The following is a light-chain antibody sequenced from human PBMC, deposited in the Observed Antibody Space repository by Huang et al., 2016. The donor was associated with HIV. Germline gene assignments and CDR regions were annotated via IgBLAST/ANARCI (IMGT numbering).Light chain of an antibody. CDR2: DAF. V-gene: IGKV1-33*01. J-gene: IGKJ3*01. CDR1: QDISNY. Sequence: DIQMTQSPSSLSASVGDKVTITCQASQDISNYLSWFQVKPGRAPKLLIYDAFKLETGVPSRFSGSGSWTQFTFTISGLQSDDVGTYYCQQYDNFPTFGPGTKVQIK. CDR3: QQYDNFPT.